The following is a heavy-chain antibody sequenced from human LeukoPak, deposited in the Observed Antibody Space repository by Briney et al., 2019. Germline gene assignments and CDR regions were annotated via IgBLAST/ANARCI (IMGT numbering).Heavy chain of an antibody. Sequence: GRSLRLSCAASGFTFSSYGMHWVRQAPGKGLEWVAVIWYDGSNKYYADSVKGRFTISRDNSKNTLYLQMNSQRAEDTAVYYCARAPLIAAAGIDYWGQGTLVTVSS. CDR1: GFTFSSYG. J-gene: IGHJ4*02. D-gene: IGHD6-13*01. CDR3: ARAPLIAAAGIDY. CDR2: IWYDGSNK. V-gene: IGHV3-33*01.